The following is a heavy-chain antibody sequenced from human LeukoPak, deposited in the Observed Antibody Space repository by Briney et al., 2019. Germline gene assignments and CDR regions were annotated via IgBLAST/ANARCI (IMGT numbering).Heavy chain of an antibody. V-gene: IGHV3-7*03. Sequence: PGGSLRLSCAASGFTFSSYWMSWVRQAPGKGLEWEANIKQDGSEKYYVDSVKGRFTISRDNAKNSLYLQMNSLRAEDTAVYYCARVEKDDILTGYLDYWGQGTLVTVSS. D-gene: IGHD3-9*01. CDR2: IKQDGSEK. J-gene: IGHJ4*02. CDR1: GFTFSSYW. CDR3: ARVEKDDILTGYLDY.